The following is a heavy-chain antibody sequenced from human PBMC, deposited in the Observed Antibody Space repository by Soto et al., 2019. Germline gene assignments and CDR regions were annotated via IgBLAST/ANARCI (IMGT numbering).Heavy chain of an antibody. D-gene: IGHD3-22*01. CDR1: GFTFSVSS. CDR3: TRHYELYYYDSSPFYI. V-gene: IGHV3-73*02. Sequence: EVQLVESWGGLVQPGGSLKLYCEASGFTFSVSSMHWGRHASGKGLAWVGRIRSKANSYATEYAASVKGRFTISRDDSKNREYLQMNSLKTEDTSVYYCTRHYELYYYDSSPFYIWGQGTMVTVSS. J-gene: IGHJ3*02. CDR2: IRSKANSYAT.